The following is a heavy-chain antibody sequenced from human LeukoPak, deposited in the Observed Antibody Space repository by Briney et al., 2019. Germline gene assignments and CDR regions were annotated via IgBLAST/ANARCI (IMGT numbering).Heavy chain of an antibody. J-gene: IGHJ4*02. CDR1: GFTFSSYG. Sequence: GRSLRLSCAASGFTFSSYGMHWVRQAPGKGLEWVAVISYDGSNKYYADSVKGRFTISRDNSKNTLYLQMNSLRAEDTAVYYCARTYGSGSPFDCWGQGTLVTVSS. CDR3: ARTYGSGSPFDC. V-gene: IGHV3-30*03. CDR2: ISYDGSNK. D-gene: IGHD3-10*01.